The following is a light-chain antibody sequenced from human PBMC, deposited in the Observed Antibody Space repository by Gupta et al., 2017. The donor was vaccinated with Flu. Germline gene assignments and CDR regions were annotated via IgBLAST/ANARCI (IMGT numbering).Light chain of an antibody. V-gene: IGKV3-20*01. CDR2: GTS. J-gene: IGKJ4*02. CDR3: QQHYSSPLT. Sequence: VVLTQSPSTLSVSLGERATLSCRASQSVSSNYLGWYQQKPGKAPRRLIFGTSNRATGVPTRFSGSGSGTEFTLTISRLQPEDFAAYYCQQHYSSPLTFGRGTKVEIK. CDR1: QSVSSNY.